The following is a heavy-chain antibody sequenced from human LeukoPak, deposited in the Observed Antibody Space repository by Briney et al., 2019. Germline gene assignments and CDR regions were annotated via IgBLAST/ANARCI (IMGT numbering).Heavy chain of an antibody. J-gene: IGHJ3*02. D-gene: IGHD3-10*01. CDR2: ISSSSSYI. CDR1: GFTVSSNY. CDR3: ARDSNYGSGSYKGPKAFDI. Sequence: GGSLRLSCAASGFTVSSNYMSWVRQAPGKGLEWVSSISSSSSYIYYADSVKGRFTISRDNAKNSLYLQMNSLRAEDTAVYYCARDSNYGSGSYKGPKAFDIWGQGTMVTVSS. V-gene: IGHV3-21*01.